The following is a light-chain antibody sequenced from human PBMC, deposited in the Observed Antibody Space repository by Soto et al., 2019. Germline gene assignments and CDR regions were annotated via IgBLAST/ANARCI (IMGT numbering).Light chain of an antibody. Sequence: TQSPATLSVSPGDRATLSCRASQSINSNLAWYQQQPGQAPRLLIYAASTRATAVPDRFSGSGSGTDFTLTISRLEPEDFAVYYCQQYGSSLWTFGQGTKVDIK. CDR1: QSINSN. J-gene: IGKJ1*01. CDR3: QQYGSSLWT. V-gene: IGKV3-20*01. CDR2: AAS.